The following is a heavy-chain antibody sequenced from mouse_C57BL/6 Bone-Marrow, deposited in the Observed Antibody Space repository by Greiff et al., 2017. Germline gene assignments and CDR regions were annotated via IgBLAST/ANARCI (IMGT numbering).Heavy chain of an antibody. Sequence: VQLQQSGPELVKPGASVKIPCKASGYTFTDYNMDWVKQSHGKSLEWIGDINPNNGGTIYNQKFKGKATLTVDKSSSTAYMELRSLTSEDTAVYYCARRDDGYYVYAMDYWGQGTSVTVSS. CDR1: GYTFTDYN. D-gene: IGHD2-3*01. CDR2: INPNNGGT. V-gene: IGHV1-18*01. J-gene: IGHJ4*01. CDR3: ARRDDGYYVYAMDY.